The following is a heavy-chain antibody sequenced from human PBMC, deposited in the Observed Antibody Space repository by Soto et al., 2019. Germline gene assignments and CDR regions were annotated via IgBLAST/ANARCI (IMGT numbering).Heavy chain of an antibody. CDR3: ARHRYRWNSGEV. Sequence: SETLSLTCTVSGGSISSYYWSWIRQPPGKGLEWIGYIYYSGSTNYNPSLKSRVTISVDTSKNQFSLKLSSVTAADTAVYYCARHRYRWNSGEVWGKGTTVTVSS. J-gene: IGHJ6*04. CDR1: GGSISSYY. D-gene: IGHD1-7*01. V-gene: IGHV4-59*08. CDR2: IYYSGST.